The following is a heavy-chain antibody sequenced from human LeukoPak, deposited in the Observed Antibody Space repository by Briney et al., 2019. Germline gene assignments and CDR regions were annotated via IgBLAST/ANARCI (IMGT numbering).Heavy chain of an antibody. Sequence: PGGSLRLSCAASGFTFSNYAMSWVRQAPGKGLEWVSAISGSGGSTYYADSVKGRFTISRDNSKNTLYLQMNRLRVEDAAVYYCARAPVTSCRGAFCYPFDYWGQGTLVTVSS. CDR3: ARAPVTSCRGAFCYPFDY. CDR2: ISGSGGST. D-gene: IGHD2-15*01. J-gene: IGHJ4*02. V-gene: IGHV3-23*01. CDR1: GFTFSNYA.